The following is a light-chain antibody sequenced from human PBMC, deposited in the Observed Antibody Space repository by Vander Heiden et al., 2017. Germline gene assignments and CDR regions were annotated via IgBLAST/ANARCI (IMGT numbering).Light chain of an antibody. CDR2: QDN. Sequence: SYELTQPRSVSVSPGQTASITCSGDKLGDKYACWYQQKAGQSAVLVIYQDNKRPSGIPERFSGSNSGNTATLTISGTQAMDEADYYCQAWDSSSYVFGTGTKVTVL. CDR1: KLGDKY. V-gene: IGLV3-1*01. J-gene: IGLJ1*01. CDR3: QAWDSSSYV.